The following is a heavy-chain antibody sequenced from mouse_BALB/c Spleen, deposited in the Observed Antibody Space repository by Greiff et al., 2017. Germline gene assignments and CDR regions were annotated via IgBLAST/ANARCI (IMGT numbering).Heavy chain of an antibody. CDR3: ARSRYGKKEYAMDY. Sequence: EVQLQQSGPELVKPGASVKMSCKASGYTFTSYVMHWVKQKPGQGLEWIGYINPYNDGTKYNEKFKGKATLTSDKSSSTAYMELSSLTSEDSAVYYSARSRYGKKEYAMDYWGQGTSVTVSS. J-gene: IGHJ4*01. CDR2: INPYNDGT. CDR1: GYTFTSYV. V-gene: IGHV1-14*01. D-gene: IGHD2-10*02.